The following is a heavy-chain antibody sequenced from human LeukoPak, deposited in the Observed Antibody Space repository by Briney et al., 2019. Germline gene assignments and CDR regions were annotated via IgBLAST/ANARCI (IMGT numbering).Heavy chain of an antibody. J-gene: IGHJ4*02. CDR1: GFTFSSYD. Sequence: PGGSLRLSCAASGFTFSSYDMSWVRLAPGKGLEWVSTIIGSGGNTYYADSVKGRFTISRDNSKDTLYLQMNSLRAEDTAVYYCAKDRGNRDYLFDYWGQGTLVTVSS. D-gene: IGHD4-17*01. V-gene: IGHV3-23*01. CDR2: IIGSGGNT. CDR3: AKDRGNRDYLFDY.